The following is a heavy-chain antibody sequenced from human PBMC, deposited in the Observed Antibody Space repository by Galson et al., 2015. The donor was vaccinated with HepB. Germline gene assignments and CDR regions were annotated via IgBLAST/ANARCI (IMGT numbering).Heavy chain of an antibody. CDR3: ARDLRDNPTMYSSSSFDY. D-gene: IGHD6-6*01. V-gene: IGHV3-30-3*01. Sequence: SLRLSCAASGFTFSSYAMHWVRQAPGKGLEWVAVISYDGSNKYYADSVKGRFTISRDNSKNTLYLQMNSLRAEDTAVYYRARDLRDNPTMYSSSSFDYWGQGALVTVSS. CDR2: ISYDGSNK. J-gene: IGHJ4*02. CDR1: GFTFSSYA.